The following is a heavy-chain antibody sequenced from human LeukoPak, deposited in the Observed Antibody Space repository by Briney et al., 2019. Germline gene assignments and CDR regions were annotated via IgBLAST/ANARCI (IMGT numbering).Heavy chain of an antibody. D-gene: IGHD1-14*01. CDR3: ARRHGIWSDSSFYWYFDL. CDR1: GGSLSDDY. Sequence: SETLSLTCAVCGGSLSDDYLRWIRQPPGKGLEWVGEINHSGSTKYTASLKSRVTISVDKSKNQFSLKLSSVTAADTAVYYCARRHGIWSDSSFYWYFDLWGRGTLVTVSS. J-gene: IGHJ2*01. CDR2: INHSGST. V-gene: IGHV4-34*01.